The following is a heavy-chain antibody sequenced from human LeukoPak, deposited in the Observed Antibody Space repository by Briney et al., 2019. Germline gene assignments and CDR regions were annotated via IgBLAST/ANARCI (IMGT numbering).Heavy chain of an antibody. CDR2: ISTSGGTT. CDR3: AREWYCGGDCYSAFDY. J-gene: IGHJ4*02. Sequence: PGGSLRLSCAASEFTVSTNYMTWVRQAPGKGLEWVSSISTSGGTTYYADSVKGRFTISRDNAKNSLYLQMNSLRAEDTAVYYCAREWYCGGDCYSAFDYWGQGTLVTVSS. CDR1: EFTVSTNY. D-gene: IGHD2-21*02. V-gene: IGHV3-69-1*02.